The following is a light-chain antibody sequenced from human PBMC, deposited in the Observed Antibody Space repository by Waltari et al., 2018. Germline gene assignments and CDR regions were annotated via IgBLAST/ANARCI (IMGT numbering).Light chain of an antibody. Sequence: VLTKTPPSLSVTPGQPASISCQSGDSLLHTDGKTYLYCYLQKSGQSPQLLIYEVSSRFSGVPDRISGSGSGTDFTLKISRVEAEDVGVYYCMQSIELPTFGQGTRLEIK. CDR2: EVS. J-gene: IGKJ5*01. CDR3: MQSIELPT. V-gene: IGKV2D-29*02. CDR1: DSLLHTDGKTY.